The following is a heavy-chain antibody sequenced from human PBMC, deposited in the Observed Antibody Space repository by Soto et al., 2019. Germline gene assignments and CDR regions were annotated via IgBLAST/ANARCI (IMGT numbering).Heavy chain of an antibody. CDR2: ISSVTNTI. Sequence: QVQLVESGGGLVKPGGSLRFSCVASGFTFSDYYMTWIRQAPGKGLEWVSYISSVTNTIYYADSVRGRFTISRDNVMDSLYLQMNSLRAEDAAVYYCARVGQDYYYGMDVWGQGTTVTVSS. CDR1: GFTFSDYY. J-gene: IGHJ6*02. CDR3: ARVGQDYYYGMDV. V-gene: IGHV3-11*01. D-gene: IGHD1-26*01.